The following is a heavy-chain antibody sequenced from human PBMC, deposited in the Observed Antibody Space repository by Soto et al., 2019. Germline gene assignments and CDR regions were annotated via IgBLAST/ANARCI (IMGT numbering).Heavy chain of an antibody. CDR3: ARGGYSYGMGV. D-gene: IGHD5-18*01. CDR2: INHSGST. V-gene: IGHV4-34*01. J-gene: IGHJ4*02. CDR1: GGSFSGYY. Sequence: PSETLSLTCAVYGGSFSGYYWSWIRQPPGKGLEWIGEINHSGSTNYNPSLKSRVTISVDTSKNQFSLKLSSVTAADTAVYYCARGGYSYGMGVWGQGTLVTVSS.